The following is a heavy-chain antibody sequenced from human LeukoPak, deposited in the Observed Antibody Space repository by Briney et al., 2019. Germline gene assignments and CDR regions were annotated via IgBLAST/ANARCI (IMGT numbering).Heavy chain of an antibody. D-gene: IGHD6-13*01. CDR1: GFTFRLYA. J-gene: IGHJ4*02. V-gene: IGHV3-23*01. Sequence: GGSLRLSCAASGFTFRLYALSWVRQVPGKGLEWLSGITGSGDNTYYADSLKGRFTISRDNSKNTLYLQMNSLRAEDTAVYYCAKGDGSWNFDYWGQGTLVTVSS. CDR2: ITGSGDNT. CDR3: AKGDGSWNFDY.